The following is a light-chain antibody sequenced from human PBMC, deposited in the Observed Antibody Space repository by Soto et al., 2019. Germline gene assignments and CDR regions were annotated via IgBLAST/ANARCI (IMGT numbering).Light chain of an antibody. J-gene: IGKJ2*01. Sequence: EIVLTQSPGTLSLSPGERATLSCRASQSVSSSYLAWYEHKPGQAPRLLIYGASSRATGIPDRFSGSGSGTDFTRTISRLEPEDFAVYYCQQHGSSPHTFGQGTKLEIK. CDR3: QQHGSSPHT. CDR2: GAS. CDR1: QSVSSSY. V-gene: IGKV3-20*01.